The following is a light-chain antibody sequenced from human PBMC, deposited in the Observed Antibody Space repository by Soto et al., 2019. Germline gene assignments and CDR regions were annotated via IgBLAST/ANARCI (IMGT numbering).Light chain of an antibody. CDR3: QQYGSSGT. Sequence: EIVLTQSPGTLSVSPGERATLSCRASQSVSKNYLAWYQQKPGQAPRLLIYGASNRATGIPDRFIGSGSGTDFTLTISRMAPEDFAVDYCQQYGSSGTFGQGTKVDIK. V-gene: IGKV3-20*01. J-gene: IGKJ1*01. CDR1: QSVSKNY. CDR2: GAS.